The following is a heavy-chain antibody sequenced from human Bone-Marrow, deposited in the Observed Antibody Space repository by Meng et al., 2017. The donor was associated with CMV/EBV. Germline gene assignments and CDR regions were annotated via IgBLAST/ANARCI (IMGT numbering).Heavy chain of an antibody. V-gene: IGHV3-33*01. CDR1: GFTFSNYG. CDR2: IWYDGSNK. D-gene: IGHD1-26*01. Sequence: GESLKISWGASGFTFSNYGMHWVRQAPGKGLEWVAVIWYDGSNKYYADSVKGRFTISRDNAKNSLYLQMNSLRAEDTAVYYCARAEWELGWAGGYWGQGTLVTVSS. J-gene: IGHJ4*02. CDR3: ARAEWELGWAGGY.